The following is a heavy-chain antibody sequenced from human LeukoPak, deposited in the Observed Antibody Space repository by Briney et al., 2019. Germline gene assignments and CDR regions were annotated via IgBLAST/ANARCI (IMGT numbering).Heavy chain of an antibody. CDR2: MNPNSGNT. J-gene: IGHJ4*02. V-gene: IGHV1-8*01. CDR3: ARGKTTSCCFDY. Sequence: GASVKVSCKASGYTFTSYDINWVRQATGQGLEWMGWMNPNSGNTGYAQKFQGRVTMTRDTSTSTVYMELSSLRSEDTAVYYCARGKTTSCCFDYWGLGTLVTVSS. D-gene: IGHD2-2*01. CDR1: GYTFTSYD.